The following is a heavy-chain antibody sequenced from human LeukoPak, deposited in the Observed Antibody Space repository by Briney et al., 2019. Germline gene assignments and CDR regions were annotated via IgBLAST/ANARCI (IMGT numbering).Heavy chain of an antibody. CDR3: ARLGSYHDF. CDR2: MSASDGIT. J-gene: IGHJ4*02. Sequence: GGSLRLSCAASGFTFSTFAMSWVRQTPGKGRECVSTMSASDGITHYGHSVQGRFTLSRDNSKNTLYLQMSSLTVEDTAVYFCARLGSYHDFWGQGPLVSVSS. V-gene: IGHV3-23*01. D-gene: IGHD1-26*01. CDR1: GFTFSTFA.